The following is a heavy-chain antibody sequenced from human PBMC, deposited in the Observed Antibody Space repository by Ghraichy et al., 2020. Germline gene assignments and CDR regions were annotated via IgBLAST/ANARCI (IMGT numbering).Heavy chain of an antibody. D-gene: IGHD6-19*01. V-gene: IGHV3-30*02. CDR3: AKVQASGWDLEAHFDN. Sequence: GGSLRLSCAASGFTFSDYGIHWVRQAPGKGLEWVAFIRYDGSNKYYTDSVKGRFTISRDNSKNTLYLQMNSLRAEDTAVYHCAKVQASGWDLEAHFDNWGQGTLVTVSS. J-gene: IGHJ4*02. CDR1: GFTFSDYG. CDR2: IRYDGSNK.